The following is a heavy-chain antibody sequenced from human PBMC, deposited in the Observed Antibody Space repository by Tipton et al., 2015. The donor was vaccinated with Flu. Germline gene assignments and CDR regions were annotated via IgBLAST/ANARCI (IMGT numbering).Heavy chain of an antibody. CDR1: GFTFSTYE. CDR3: AREGAGKGGSVDY. CDR2: ISTSGSTI. Sequence: SLRLSCTTSGFTFSTYEMNWVRQAPGKGLEWISYISTSGSTIYYADSVKGRFTISRDNATNSLYLQMNSLRAEDTAVYYCAREGAGKGGSVDYWGQGTLVTVSS. V-gene: IGHV3-48*03. D-gene: IGHD6-19*01. J-gene: IGHJ4*02.